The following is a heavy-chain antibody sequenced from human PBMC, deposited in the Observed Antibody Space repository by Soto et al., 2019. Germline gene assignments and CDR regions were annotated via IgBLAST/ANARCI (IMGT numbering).Heavy chain of an antibody. CDR2: IYYSGST. J-gene: IGHJ6*02. CDR3: ARQRRYYDFWSGYYRYYYYGMDV. V-gene: IGHV4-39*01. CDR1: GGSISSSSYY. Sequence: PSETLSLTCTVSGGSISSSSYYWGWIRQPPGKGLEWIGSIYYSGSTYYNPSLKSRVTISVDTSKNQFSLKLSSVTAADTAVYYCARQRRYYDFWSGYYRYYYYGMDVWGQGTTVTVSS. D-gene: IGHD3-3*01.